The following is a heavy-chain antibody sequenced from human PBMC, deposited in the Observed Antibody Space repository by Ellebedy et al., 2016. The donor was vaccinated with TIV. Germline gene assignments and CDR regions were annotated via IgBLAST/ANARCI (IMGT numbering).Heavy chain of an antibody. D-gene: IGHD3-9*01. CDR3: ARYDSDGGAFDI. J-gene: IGHJ3*02. Sequence: GESLKISXKASGYSFTTYWIGWVRQMPGKGQEWMGIIYPGDSDTRYSPSFQGQVTISADKSISTAYLQWSSLKASDTAMYDCARYDSDGGAFDIWGQGTMVTVSS. V-gene: IGHV5-51*01. CDR2: IYPGDSDT. CDR1: GYSFTTYW.